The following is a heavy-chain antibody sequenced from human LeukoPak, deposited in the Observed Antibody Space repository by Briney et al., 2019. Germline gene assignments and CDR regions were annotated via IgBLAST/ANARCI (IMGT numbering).Heavy chain of an antibody. D-gene: IGHD3-10*01. CDR1: GGSISSSSYY. CDR2: IYYSRTT. V-gene: IGHV4-39*01. CDR3: ARGDYYYGSGSLAYFDS. J-gene: IGHJ4*02. Sequence: PSGTLSLICTVSGGSISSSSYYWGWIRPPPGKGLEWIGSIYYSRTTYYNPSLKSRVTISVNTSKNQFSLKLSSVTAADTAVYYCARGDYYYGSGSLAYFDSWGQGTLVTVSS.